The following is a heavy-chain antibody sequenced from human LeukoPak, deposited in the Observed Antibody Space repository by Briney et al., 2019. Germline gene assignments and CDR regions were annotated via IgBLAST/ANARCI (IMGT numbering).Heavy chain of an antibody. CDR3: ARDWGSSGWYNWFDP. J-gene: IGHJ5*02. CDR2: ISHDGGAK. CDR1: GFSISNHG. V-gene: IGHV3-30*03. Sequence: SLRLSCGVSGFSISNHGMHWIRQAPDKGLEWVAMISHDGGAKYYGDSVKGRLTISRDNSDNTLYLQMNSLRVEDTAVYYCARDWGSSGWYNWFDPWGQGILVTVSS. D-gene: IGHD3-16*01.